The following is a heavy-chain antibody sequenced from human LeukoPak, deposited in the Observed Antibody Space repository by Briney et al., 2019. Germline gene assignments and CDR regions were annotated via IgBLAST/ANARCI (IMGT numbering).Heavy chain of an antibody. V-gene: IGHV3-7*01. CDR2: IKEDGSQR. J-gene: IGHJ4*02. Sequence: GGSLRLSCAASGFTFSSYWMSWVRQAPGKGLEWVANIKEDGSQRNYVDSVKGRFTISRDNAKKSLYLQMISLRAEDTAVYYCARDRPSGSYDYWGQGALVTVSS. CDR3: ARDRPSGSYDY. CDR1: GFTFSSYW. D-gene: IGHD1-26*01.